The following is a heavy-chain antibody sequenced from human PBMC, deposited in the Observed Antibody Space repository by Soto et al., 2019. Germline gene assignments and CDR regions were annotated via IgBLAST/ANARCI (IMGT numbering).Heavy chain of an antibody. J-gene: IGHJ6*02. CDR1: GFTFSSYS. Sequence: EVQLVESGGGLVQPGGSLRLSCAASGFTFSSYSMNWVRQAPGKGLEWVSYISSSSSTIYYADSVKGRFTISRDNAKNSLYLQMNSLRDEDTAVYYWAREGVTTSQNYYYYGMDVWGQGTTVTVSS. CDR2: ISSSSSTI. V-gene: IGHV3-48*02. CDR3: AREGVTTSQNYYYYGMDV. D-gene: IGHD4-4*01.